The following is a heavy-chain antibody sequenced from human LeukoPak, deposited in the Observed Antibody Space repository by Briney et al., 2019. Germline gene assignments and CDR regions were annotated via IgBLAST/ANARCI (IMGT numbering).Heavy chain of an antibody. CDR2: FIPAGDR. D-gene: IGHD2-8*02. Sequence: GGSLRLSCAVSGFTFSSHDMHWVRQAAGKGLEWVSGFIPAGDRYYADSVKGRFTISRDNSKNTVYLQMNSLRAEDAAVYYCASGLVYWGQGILVTVSS. CDR1: GFTFSSHD. CDR3: ASGLVY. J-gene: IGHJ4*02. V-gene: IGHV3-13*04.